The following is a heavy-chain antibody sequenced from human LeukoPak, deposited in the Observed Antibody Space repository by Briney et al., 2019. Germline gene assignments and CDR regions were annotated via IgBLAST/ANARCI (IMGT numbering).Heavy chain of an antibody. CDR1: GFTFSSYE. Sequence: GGSLRLSCAASGFTFSSYEMNWVRQAPGKGLEWVSYISSSGSTIYYADSVKGRFTISRDNAKNSLYLQMNSLRAEDTAVYYCARRTRIAVAGTPYYYYYYMDVWGKGTTVTVSS. CDR2: ISSSGSTI. V-gene: IGHV3-48*03. CDR3: ARRTRIAVAGTPYYYYYYMDV. J-gene: IGHJ6*03. D-gene: IGHD6-19*01.